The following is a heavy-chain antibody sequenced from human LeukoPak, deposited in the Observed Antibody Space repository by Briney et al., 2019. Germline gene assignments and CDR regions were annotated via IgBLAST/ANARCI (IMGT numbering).Heavy chain of an antibody. J-gene: IGHJ6*02. D-gene: IGHD5-12*01. CDR3: AKVVRGYSGYDYDEDYYYYGMDV. CDR1: GFTFDDYA. Sequence: GGSLRLSCAASGFTFDDYAMHWVRQAPGKGLEWVSLISGDGGSTYYADSVKGRFTISRDNSKNSLYLQMNSLRTEDTALYYCAKVVRGYSGYDYDEDYYYYGMDVWGQGTTVTVSS. V-gene: IGHV3-43*02. CDR2: ISGDGGST.